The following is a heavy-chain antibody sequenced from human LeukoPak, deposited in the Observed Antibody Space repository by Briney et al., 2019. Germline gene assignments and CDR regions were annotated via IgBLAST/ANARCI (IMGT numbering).Heavy chain of an antibody. Sequence: GGSLRLSCAASGCTFSNYAMSWVRQAPGKGLEWVSAITGRGSGIYYADSMKSRFTISRDNSKNTLYLQMTSLRAEDTAVYYCAKDYCSSTSCYNYHYYYGMDVWGQGTTVTVSS. D-gene: IGHD2-2*02. J-gene: IGHJ6*02. V-gene: IGHV3-23*01. CDR1: GCTFSNYA. CDR3: AKDYCSSTSCYNYHYYYGMDV. CDR2: ITGRGSGI.